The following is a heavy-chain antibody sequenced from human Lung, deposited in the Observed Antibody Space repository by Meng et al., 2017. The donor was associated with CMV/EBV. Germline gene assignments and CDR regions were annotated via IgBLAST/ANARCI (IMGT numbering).Heavy chain of an antibody. J-gene: IGHJ4*02. D-gene: IGHD3-16*01. CDR3: ARASRVLGGFDY. CDR1: GYTFTGYY. CDR2: INPNSGGT. Sequence: QVQLVRAGAEVRKPGASVKVSCKASGYTFTGYYMHWVRQAPGQGLEWMGRINPNSGGTNYAQKFQGRVTMTRDTSISTAYMELSRLRSDDTAVYYCARASRVLGGFDYWGQGTLVTVSS. V-gene: IGHV1-2*06.